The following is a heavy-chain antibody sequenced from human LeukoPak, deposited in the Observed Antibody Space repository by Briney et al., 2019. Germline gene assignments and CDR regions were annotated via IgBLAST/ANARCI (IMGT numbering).Heavy chain of an antibody. D-gene: IGHD6-19*01. CDR3: AKPGQWRYNWFDP. J-gene: IGHJ5*02. V-gene: IGHV3-21*04. CDR2: ISSSSSYI. CDR1: GFTFSSYS. Sequence: GGSLRLSCAASGFTFSSYSMNWVRQAPGKGLEWVSSISSSSSYIYYPDSVKGRFTISRDNAKNSLYLQMNSLRAEDTAVYYCAKPGQWRYNWFDPWGQGTLVTVSS.